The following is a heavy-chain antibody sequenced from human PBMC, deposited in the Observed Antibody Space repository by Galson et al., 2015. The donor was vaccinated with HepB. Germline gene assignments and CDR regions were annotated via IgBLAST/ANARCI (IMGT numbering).Heavy chain of an antibody. CDR3: ANGEGPNDYGGFTYSMDV. V-gene: IGHV3-23*01. CDR1: GFTFSSYA. CDR2: ISGSGGST. Sequence: SLRLSCAASGFTFSSYAMSWVRQAPGKGLEWVSVISGSGGSTYYADSVKGRFTISRDNSKNTLYLQMNSLRAEDTAVYYCANGEGPNDYGGFTYSMDVWGQGTTVTVSS. J-gene: IGHJ6*02. D-gene: IGHD4-23*01.